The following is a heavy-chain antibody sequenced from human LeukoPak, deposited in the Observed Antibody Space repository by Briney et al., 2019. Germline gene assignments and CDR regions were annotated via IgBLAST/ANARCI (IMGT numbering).Heavy chain of an antibody. CDR2: INWNGGRT. CDR1: GFTFDDYG. D-gene: IGHD3/OR15-3a*01. Sequence: PGGSLRLSCAASGFTFDDYGMSWVRQAPGKGLEWVPSINWNGGRTSYADSVKGRFTVSRDSAKKSLYLQMNSLRVEDTALYYCARGWTGDPAPYFFDYWGQGTRVTVSS. CDR3: ARGWTGDPAPYFFDY. V-gene: IGHV3-20*04. J-gene: IGHJ4*02.